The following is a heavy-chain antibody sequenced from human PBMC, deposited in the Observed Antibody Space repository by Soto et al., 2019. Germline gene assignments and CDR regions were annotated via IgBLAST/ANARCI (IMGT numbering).Heavy chain of an antibody. J-gene: IGHJ5*02. CDR1: GYSFTSYW. V-gene: IGHV5-10-1*01. CDR2: IDPSDSYT. D-gene: IGHD1-26*01. CDR3: ARRHTSRYSGSHTSSAFDP. Sequence: ESLKISCKGSGYSFTSYWISWVRQMPGKGLEWMGRIDPSDSYTNYSPSFQGHVTISADKSISTAYLQWSSLKASDTAMYYCARRHTSRYSGSHTSSAFDPWGQGTLVTVSS.